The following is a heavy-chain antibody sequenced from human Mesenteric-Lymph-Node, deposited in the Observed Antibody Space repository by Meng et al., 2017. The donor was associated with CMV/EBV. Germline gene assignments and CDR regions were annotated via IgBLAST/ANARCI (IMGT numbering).Heavy chain of an antibody. Sequence: ASVKVSCKASGYTFTSYGISWVRQAPGQGLEWMGWISAYNGKTDYAQKFQGRVTITTDESTSTAYMELSSLRSEDTAVYYCARYCSSTSCYNPGYYYYGMDVWGQGTTVTVSS. CDR3: ARYCSSTSCYNPGYYYYGMDV. V-gene: IGHV1-18*01. D-gene: IGHD2-2*02. J-gene: IGHJ6*02. CDR2: ISAYNGKT. CDR1: GYTFTSYG.